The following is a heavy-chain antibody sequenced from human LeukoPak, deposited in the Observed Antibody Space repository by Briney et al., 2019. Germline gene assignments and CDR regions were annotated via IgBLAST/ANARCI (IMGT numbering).Heavy chain of an antibody. J-gene: IGHJ4*02. V-gene: IGHV3-23*01. CDR1: GFTFSSYA. D-gene: IGHD2-2*01. Sequence: GGSLRLSCAASGFTFSSYAMSWVRQAPGKGLEWVSAIGTAGDTYYPGSVKGRFTISRDNSKSTLYLQMNSLRVEDTAVYYCARDSCSTTSCYDYWGQGTLVTVSS. CDR3: ARDSCSTTSCYDY. CDR2: IGTAGDT.